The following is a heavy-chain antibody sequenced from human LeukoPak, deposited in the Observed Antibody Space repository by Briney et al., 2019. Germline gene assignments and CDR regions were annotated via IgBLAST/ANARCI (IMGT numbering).Heavy chain of an antibody. CDR2: MNPQSGNT. Sequence: ASVKVSCKASGYSFTEFDINWVRQASGQGLEWMGWMNPQSGNTDYAQKFQGRVTMTRNNSIGTAYMELSGLRAEDTAIYYCAGGWEPYDYGFDPWGQGTLVSVSS. J-gene: IGHJ5*02. CDR3: AGGWEPYDYGFDP. V-gene: IGHV1-8*01. CDR1: GYSFTEFD. D-gene: IGHD5-12*01.